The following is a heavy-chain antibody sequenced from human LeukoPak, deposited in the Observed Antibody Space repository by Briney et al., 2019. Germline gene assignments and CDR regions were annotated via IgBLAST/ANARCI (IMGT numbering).Heavy chain of an antibody. Sequence: SETLSLTCAVYGGSFSGYYWSWIRQPPGKGLEWIGEINHSGSTNYNPSLKSRVTISVDTSKNQFSLKLSSVTAADTAVYYCARDAWGYDSAAFDIWGQGTMVTVSS. D-gene: IGHD3-22*01. V-gene: IGHV4-34*01. CDR2: INHSGST. CDR1: GGSFSGYY. J-gene: IGHJ3*02. CDR3: ARDAWGYDSAAFDI.